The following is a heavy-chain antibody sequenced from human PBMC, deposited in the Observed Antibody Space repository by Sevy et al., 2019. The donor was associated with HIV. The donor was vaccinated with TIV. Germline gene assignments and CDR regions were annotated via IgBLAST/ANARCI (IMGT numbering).Heavy chain of an antibody. Sequence: GGSLRLSCAASGFTFSSYGMHWVRQAPGKGLEWVAVISYDGSNKYYADSVKGRFTISRDNSKNTLYLQMNSLRAEDTAVYYYAKDSSGYSYGLLKYYGMDVWGQGTTVTVSS. CDR3: AKDSSGYSYGLLKYYGMDV. V-gene: IGHV3-30*18. CDR1: GFTFSSYG. D-gene: IGHD5-18*01. CDR2: ISYDGSNK. J-gene: IGHJ6*02.